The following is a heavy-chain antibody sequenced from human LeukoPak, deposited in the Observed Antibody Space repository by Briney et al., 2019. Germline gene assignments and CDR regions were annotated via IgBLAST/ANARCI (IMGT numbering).Heavy chain of an antibody. CDR3: ARVFHEGKAAIFNG. J-gene: IGHJ4*02. CDR1: GYTFTTDY. CDR2: ITPILGIA. D-gene: IGHD2-2*01. Sequence: GASVKVSCKASGYTFTTDYIHWVRQAPGQGLEWMGRITPILGIANYAQKFQGRVTITADKSTSTAYMELSSLRSEDTAVYYCARVFHEGKAAIFNGWGQGTLVTVSS. V-gene: IGHV1-69*04.